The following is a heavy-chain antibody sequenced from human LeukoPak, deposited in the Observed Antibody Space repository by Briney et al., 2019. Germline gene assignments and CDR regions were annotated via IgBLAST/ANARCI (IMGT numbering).Heavy chain of an antibody. D-gene: IGHD4-17*01. CDR3: AREGPLDYDDWDPLEINWFDP. V-gene: IGHV3-21*04. CDR1: GFTFSSYS. CDR2: ISSSSSYI. Sequence: PGGSLRLSCAASGFTFSSYSMNWVRQAPGKGLEWVSSISSSSSYIYYADSVKGRFTISRDNAKNSLYLQMNSLRAEDTAVYYCAREGPLDYDDWDPLEINWFDPWGQGTLVTVSS. J-gene: IGHJ5*02.